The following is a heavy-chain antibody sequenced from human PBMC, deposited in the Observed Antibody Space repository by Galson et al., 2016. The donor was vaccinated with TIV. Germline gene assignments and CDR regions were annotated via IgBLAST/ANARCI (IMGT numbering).Heavy chain of an antibody. D-gene: IGHD6-19*01. Sequence: SETLSLTCAVYGGSFSGHYWSWIRQTPGKGLEWIGEINPYGSANYSPSLKSRVTLSLDTSKNQFSLNLTSVTAADTAVYYCARHSTNGLPVLTVAARRRPFDIWGQGTMVTVSS. CDR3: ARHSTNGLPVLTVAARRRPFDI. CDR2: INPYGSA. CDR1: GGSFSGHY. J-gene: IGHJ3*02. V-gene: IGHV4-34*01.